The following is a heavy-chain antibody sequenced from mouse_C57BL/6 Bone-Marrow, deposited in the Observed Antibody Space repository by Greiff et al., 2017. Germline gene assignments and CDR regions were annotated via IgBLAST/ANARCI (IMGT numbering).Heavy chain of an antibody. D-gene: IGHD2-3*01. J-gene: IGHJ4*01. Sequence: DVHLVESGGGLVKPGGSLKLSCAASGFTFSSYAMSWVRQTPEKRLEWVATISDGGSYTYYPDNVKGRFTISRDNAKNNLSLQMSHLKSEDTAMYYCARGDGYPLAMDYWGQGTSVTVSS. CDR1: GFTFSSYA. CDR2: ISDGGSYT. CDR3: ARGDGYPLAMDY. V-gene: IGHV5-4*01.